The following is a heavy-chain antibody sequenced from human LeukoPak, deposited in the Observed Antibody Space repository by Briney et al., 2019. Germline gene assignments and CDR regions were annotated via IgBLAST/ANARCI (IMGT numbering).Heavy chain of an antibody. CDR1: GFTFNSYT. Sequence: GRSLRLSCAASGFTFNSYTMHWVRQAPGKGLEWVAVFSYDGSTKYYSDSVKGRFTISRDDSDNTLYLQMTSLRAEDTAVYYCARRDAGSCLDYWGQGTLVTVSS. D-gene: IGHD2-15*01. V-gene: IGHV3-30-3*01. CDR3: ARRDAGSCLDY. J-gene: IGHJ4*02. CDR2: FSYDGSTK.